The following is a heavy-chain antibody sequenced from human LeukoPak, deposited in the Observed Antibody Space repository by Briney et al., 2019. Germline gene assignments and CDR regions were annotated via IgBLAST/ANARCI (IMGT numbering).Heavy chain of an antibody. CDR2: INTDGSTT. Sequence: GGSLRLSCAASGFTFSSYWMHWVRQAPGKGLVWVSRINTDGSTTTYADSVKGRFTISRDNSKNTLYLQMNSLRAEDTAVYYCAKDHPQWELLRGPDYWGQGTLVTVSS. D-gene: IGHD1-26*01. CDR1: GFTFSSYW. CDR3: AKDHPQWELLRGPDY. J-gene: IGHJ4*02. V-gene: IGHV3-74*01.